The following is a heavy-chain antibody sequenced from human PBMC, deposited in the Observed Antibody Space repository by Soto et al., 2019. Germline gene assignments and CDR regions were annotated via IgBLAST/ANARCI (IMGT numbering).Heavy chain of an antibody. CDR1: GYTLTGYY. CDR2: INPSGGIT. Sequence: ASVKVSCKASGYTLTGYYLHWVRQAPGQGPEWMGIINPSGGITNDAQKFQDRVTMTSDTSTSTVYMELSSLRSEDTAVYYCARGISTTRYYYYYGMDVWGQGTTVTVSS. V-gene: IGHV1-46*01. CDR3: ARGISTTRYYYYYGMDV. J-gene: IGHJ6*02. D-gene: IGHD2-2*01.